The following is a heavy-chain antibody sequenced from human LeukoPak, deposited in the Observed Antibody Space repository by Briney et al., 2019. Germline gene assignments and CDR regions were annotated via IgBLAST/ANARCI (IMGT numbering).Heavy chain of an antibody. V-gene: IGHV4-59*08. CDR3: ARAVPFQSNAWRQTFDH. CDR1: GGSIGSYY. D-gene: IGHD3-16*01. J-gene: IGHJ4*02. Sequence: PSETLSLTCTVSGGSIGSYYWSWIRQPPGKGLEWIGYIYYSGSTNYNPSLKSRVTISVDTSKNQFSLKLTSVTAADTAVYFCARAVPFQSNAWRQTFDHWGQGTLVTVSS. CDR2: IYYSGST.